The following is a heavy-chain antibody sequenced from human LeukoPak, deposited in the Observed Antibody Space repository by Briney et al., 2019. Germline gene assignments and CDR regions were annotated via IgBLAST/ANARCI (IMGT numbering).Heavy chain of an antibody. D-gene: IGHD3-22*01. CDR1: GYTFTGYY. V-gene: IGHV1-2*06. J-gene: IGHJ6*02. Sequence: ASVKVSCKASGYTFTGYYMHWVRQAPGQGLEWMGRINPNSGGTNYAQKFQERVTITRDMSTSTAYMELSSLRSEDTAVYYCAADRLYYDSSAPGLLYYYYGMDVWGQGTTVTVSS. CDR2: INPNSGGT. CDR3: AADRLYYDSSAPGLLYYYYGMDV.